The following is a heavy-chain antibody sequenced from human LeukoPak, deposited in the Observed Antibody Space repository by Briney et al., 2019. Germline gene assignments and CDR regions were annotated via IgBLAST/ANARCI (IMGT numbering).Heavy chain of an antibody. CDR1: GGTFSSYT. Sequence: GASVKVSCKASGGTFSSYTISWVRQAPGQGLEWMAIINPSGGTTRYAQKFQGRVTMTRDTSTSTVYMELSSLRSEDTAVYYCARDARPSYDTSGYYFPGDYWGQGTLVTVSS. D-gene: IGHD3-22*01. J-gene: IGHJ4*02. CDR2: INPSGGTT. CDR3: ARDARPSYDTSGYYFPGDY. V-gene: IGHV1-46*01.